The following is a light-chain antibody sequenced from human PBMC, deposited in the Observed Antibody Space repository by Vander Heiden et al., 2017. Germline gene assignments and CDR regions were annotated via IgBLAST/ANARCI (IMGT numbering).Light chain of an antibody. V-gene: IGKV3-15*01. J-gene: IGKJ2*01. CDR1: QSVSSN. CDR3: QQYNNWPPYT. CDR2: GEA. Sequence: EIVMTQSPATLSVSPGERATLSCRASQSVSSNLAWYQQKPGQAPRLLIYGEATRANGIPARFSGSRSGTEYTLTISSLQSEDFAVYYCQQYNNWPPYTFGQGTKLEIK.